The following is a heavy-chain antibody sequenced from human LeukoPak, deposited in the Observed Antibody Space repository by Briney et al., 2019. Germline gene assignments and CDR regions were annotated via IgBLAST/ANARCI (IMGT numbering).Heavy chain of an antibody. J-gene: IGHJ2*01. CDR2: IYHTGST. V-gene: IGHV4-59*01. CDR3: ARDRLTYYYDSSGYFDL. Sequence: SETLSLTCTVSGVSITSYYWNWLRQPPGKGLEWIGDIYHTGSTNYNPSLKSRVTISVDTSKNQFSLKLTSVTAADTAVYYCARDRLTYYYDSSGYFDLWGRGTLVTVSS. CDR1: GVSITSYY. D-gene: IGHD3-22*01.